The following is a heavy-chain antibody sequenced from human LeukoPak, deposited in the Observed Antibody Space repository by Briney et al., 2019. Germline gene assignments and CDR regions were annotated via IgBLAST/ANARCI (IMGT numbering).Heavy chain of an antibody. D-gene: IGHD4-23*01. Sequence: GGSLRLSCAASGFTFSSYGMHWVRQAPGKGLEWVAVISYDGSNKYYADSVKGRFTISRDNSKNTLYLQMNSLRAEDTAVYYCANKNYGGNSDDAFDIWGQGTVVTVSS. V-gene: IGHV3-30*18. CDR1: GFTFSSYG. CDR3: ANKNYGGNSDDAFDI. CDR2: ISYDGSNK. J-gene: IGHJ3*02.